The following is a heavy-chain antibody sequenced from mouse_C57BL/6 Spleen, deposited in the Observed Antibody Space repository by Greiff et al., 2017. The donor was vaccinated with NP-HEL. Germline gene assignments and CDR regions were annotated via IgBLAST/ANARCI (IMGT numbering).Heavy chain of an antibody. D-gene: IGHD1-1*01. J-gene: IGHJ2*01. CDR1: GYTFTDYY. V-gene: IGHV1-84*01. CDR2: IYPGSGNT. CDR3: SRSTELNHGSYYLDY. Sequence: VQLQQSGPELVKPGASVKISCKASGYTFTDYYINWVKQRPGQGLEWIGWIYPGSGNTKYNEKFKGKSTLTVDTSSSTAYMQLSSLTSEDAAVYFCSRSTELNHGSYYLDYWGQGTTLTVSS.